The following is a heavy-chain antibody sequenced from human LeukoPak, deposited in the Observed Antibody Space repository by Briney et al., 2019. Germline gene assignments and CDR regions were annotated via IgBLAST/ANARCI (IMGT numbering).Heavy chain of an antibody. Sequence: KASETLSLTCAVYGGSFSGYYWSWIRQPPGKGLEWIGEINHSGSTNYNPSLKSRVTISVDTSKNQFSLKLSSVTAADTAVYYCAGGWDYDTSYYYYYMDVWGKGTTVTVSS. CDR1: GGSFSGYY. CDR3: AGGWDYDTSYYYYYMDV. J-gene: IGHJ6*03. D-gene: IGHD1-7*01. CDR2: INHSGST. V-gene: IGHV4-34*01.